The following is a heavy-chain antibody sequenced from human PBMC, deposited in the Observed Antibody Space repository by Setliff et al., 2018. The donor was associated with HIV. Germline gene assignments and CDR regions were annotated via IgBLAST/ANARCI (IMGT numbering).Heavy chain of an antibody. V-gene: IGHV4-4*09. CDR3: AREHCSGGSCNGFDI. Sequence: SETLPLTCTVSGGSISTSYWNWIRRPPGKGLEWIAYIYISGTTNYNPSLKSRVTISLDTSRNQFSLKLGSVTAADTAMYYCAREHCSGGSCNGFDIWGQGTMVTVSS. D-gene: IGHD2-15*01. CDR2: IYISGTT. CDR1: GGSISTSY. J-gene: IGHJ3*02.